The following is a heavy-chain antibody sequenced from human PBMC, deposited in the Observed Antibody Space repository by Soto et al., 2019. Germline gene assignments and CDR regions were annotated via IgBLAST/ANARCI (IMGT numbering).Heavy chain of an antibody. J-gene: IGHJ4*02. Sequence: QVQLVQSGAEVKKPGSSVMVSCKASGGTFSSYAISWVRQAPGQGLEWMGGIIPIFGTANYAQKFQGRVTITADKATSTGYMELSSLRSEDTAVYYCAREGGEPYYFYYWGQGTLVTFSS. D-gene: IGHD3-10*01. CDR1: GGTFSSYA. V-gene: IGHV1-69*06. CDR3: AREGGEPYYFYY. CDR2: IIPIFGTA.